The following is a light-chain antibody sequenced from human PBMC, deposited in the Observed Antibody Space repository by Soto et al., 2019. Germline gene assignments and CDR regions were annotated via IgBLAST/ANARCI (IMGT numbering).Light chain of an antibody. V-gene: IGLV1-40*01. CDR1: SSNIGAVYD. J-gene: IGLJ2*01. Sequence: QSVLTQPPSVSGAPGQRVTISCTGSSSNIGAVYDVHWYQQLPGTAPKLLIYGNSNRPSGVPDRFSGSKSGTSASLAITGLQAEYEADYYCQSYDSSLSGSKVFGGGTELTVL. CDR2: GNS. CDR3: QSYDSSLSGSKV.